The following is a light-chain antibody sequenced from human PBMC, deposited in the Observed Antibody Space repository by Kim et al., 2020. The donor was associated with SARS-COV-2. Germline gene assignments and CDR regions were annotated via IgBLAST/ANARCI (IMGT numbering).Light chain of an antibody. V-gene: IGLV3-1*01. CDR1: KLGDKY. Sequence: SYELTQSPSVSVSPGQTASITCSGDKLGDKYACWYQQKPGQSPVLVIYQDSKRPSGIPERFSGSNSGNTATLTISGTQAMDEADYYCQAWDSSTGVFGGGTQVNVL. CDR3: QAWDSSTGV. CDR2: QDS. J-gene: IGLJ3*02.